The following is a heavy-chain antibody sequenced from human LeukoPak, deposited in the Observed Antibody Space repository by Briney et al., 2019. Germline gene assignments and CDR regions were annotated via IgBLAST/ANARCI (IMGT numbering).Heavy chain of an antibody. CDR1: GGSISSTDYY. CDR2: IFYNGKT. D-gene: IGHD2-15*01. Sequence: SETLSLTCTVSGGSISSTDYYWAWIRQPPGKGLEWIGAIFYNGKTFYNPSLENRVTMSVDSSKNQFSLKLTSVTAADTAVYYCAIGSGRTPNYFDPWGQGTLVTVSS. V-gene: IGHV4-39*01. CDR3: AIGSGRTPNYFDP. J-gene: IGHJ5*02.